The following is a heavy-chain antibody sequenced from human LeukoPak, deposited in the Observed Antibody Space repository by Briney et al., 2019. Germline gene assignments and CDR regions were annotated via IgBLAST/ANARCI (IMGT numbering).Heavy chain of an antibody. V-gene: IGHV4-59*01. CDR3: ARGPYSGSYYR. D-gene: IGHD1-26*01. CDR1: GGSISSYY. J-gene: IGHJ5*02. CDR2: IYYSGST. Sequence: PSETLSLTCAVSGGSISSYYWSWIRQPPGKGLEWIGYIYYSGSTNYNPSLKSRVTISVDTSKNQSSLKLSSVTAADTAVYYCARGPYSGSYYRWGQGTLVTVSS.